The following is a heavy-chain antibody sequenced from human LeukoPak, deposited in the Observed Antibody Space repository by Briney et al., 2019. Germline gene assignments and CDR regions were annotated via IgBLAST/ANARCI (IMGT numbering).Heavy chain of an antibody. CDR3: ARDLRGTVTTAGWFDP. CDR2: IYYSGST. V-gene: IGHV4-39*02. Sequence: SETLSLTCTVSGGSISSSSYYWGWIRQPPGKGLEWIGSIYYSGSTYYNPSLKSRVTISVDTSKNQFSLKLSSVTAADTAVYYCARDLRGTVTTAGWFDPWGQGTLVTVSS. D-gene: IGHD4-17*01. CDR1: GGSISSSSYY. J-gene: IGHJ5*02.